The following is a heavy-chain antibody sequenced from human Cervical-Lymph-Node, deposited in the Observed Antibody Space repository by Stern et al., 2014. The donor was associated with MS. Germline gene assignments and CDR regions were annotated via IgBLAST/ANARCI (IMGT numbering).Heavy chain of an antibody. V-gene: IGHV1-2*02. CDR3: ARDLADYRYYFDS. D-gene: IGHD4-11*01. CDR2: INPATGAT. CDR1: GYSFTDYY. J-gene: IGHJ4*02. Sequence: QVQLVQSGTDVKKPGASAKGSCEASGYSFTDYYIHWVRQAPGQGLEWMGGINPATGATTYAQNFEGRVTMTRDTSITTAYMELSRLSSDDTAVYYCARDLADYRYYFDSWGPGTLVTVSS.